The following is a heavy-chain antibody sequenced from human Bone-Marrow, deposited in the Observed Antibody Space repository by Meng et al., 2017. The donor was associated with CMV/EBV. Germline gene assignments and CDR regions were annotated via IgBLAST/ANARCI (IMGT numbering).Heavy chain of an antibody. CDR2: IYYSGST. CDR1: GGSISSGGYY. Sequence: SETLSLTCTVSGGSISSGGYYWSWIRQHPGKGLEWIGYIYYSGSTYYNPSLKSRVTISVDTSKNQFSLKLSSVTAADPAVYYCARYYSSSSGRVYYYYGMDVWGQGTTVTVSS. J-gene: IGHJ6*02. V-gene: IGHV4-31*03. D-gene: IGHD6-6*01. CDR3: ARYYSSSSGRVYYYYGMDV.